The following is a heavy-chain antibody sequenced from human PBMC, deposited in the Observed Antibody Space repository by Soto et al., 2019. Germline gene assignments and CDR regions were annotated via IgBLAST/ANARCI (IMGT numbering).Heavy chain of an antibody. J-gene: IGHJ6*02. CDR3: VREGGATYRSLSHYFGLDV. V-gene: IGHV1-46*02. CDR1: GYTFNNHF. CDR2: INPVDGSV. Sequence: QVQLVQSGAALRRPGASVNIACQASGYTFNNHFLHWVRQAPGQRLEWRGRINPVDGSVRYEHRFKDRITMTRDTSTTTVDLDVSSRTSADSATYYCVREGGATYRSLSHYFGLDVWGQGTRVTVSS. D-gene: IGHD3-16*02.